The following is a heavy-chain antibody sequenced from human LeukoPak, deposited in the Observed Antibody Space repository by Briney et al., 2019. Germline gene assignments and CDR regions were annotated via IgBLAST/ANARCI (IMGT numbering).Heavy chain of an antibody. CDR2: IIPILGIA. D-gene: IGHD3-22*01. V-gene: IGHV1-69*04. CDR1: GGTFSSYA. CDR3: ARTYYYDSSGYPDAFDI. Sequence: GSSVKVSCKASGGTFSSYAISWVRQAPGQGLEWMGRIIPILGIANYAQKFQGRVTITADKSTSTAYMELSSLRSEDTAVYYCARTYYYDSSGYPDAFDIWGQGTMVTVSS. J-gene: IGHJ3*02.